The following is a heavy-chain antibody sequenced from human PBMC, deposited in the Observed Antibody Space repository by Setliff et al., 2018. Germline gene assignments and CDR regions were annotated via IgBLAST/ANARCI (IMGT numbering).Heavy chain of an antibody. J-gene: IGHJ6*03. Sequence: SVKVSCKASGGTFSTFAINWVRQAPGQGLEWMGGIIPIFGTANFAQKFKGRVTITTDESTSTAYMELSSLRSEDTAVYYCAREGVDTRSSTDYRYYMDVWGKGTTVTVSS. CDR3: AREGVDTRSSTDYRYYMDV. D-gene: IGHD5-18*01. CDR2: IIPIFGTA. V-gene: IGHV1-69*05. CDR1: GGTFSTFA.